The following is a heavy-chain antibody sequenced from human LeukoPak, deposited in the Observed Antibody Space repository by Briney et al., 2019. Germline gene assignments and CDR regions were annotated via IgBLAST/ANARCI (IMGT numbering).Heavy chain of an antibody. CDR3: ARRTGSGSRDAFDI. V-gene: IGHV4-4*07. D-gene: IGHD3-10*01. J-gene: IGHJ3*02. CDR1: GGSISSYY. CDR2: IYTSGST. Sequence: SETLSLTCTVSGGSISSYYWSWIRQPAGRGLEWIGHIYTSGSTNSNPSLKSRVTMSVDTSKNQFSLKLISMTAADTAVYFCARRTGSGSRDAFDIWGRGTMVTVSS.